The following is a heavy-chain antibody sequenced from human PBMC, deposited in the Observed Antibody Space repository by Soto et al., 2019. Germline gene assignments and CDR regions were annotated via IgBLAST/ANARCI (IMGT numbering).Heavy chain of an antibody. Sequence: SETLSLTCAVYGESFSGYYWTCIRQPPGRGLEWIVEISHTETTNWSGEINHSESTNYSPSLKSRVTISVDTSKNQFSLKLTSLTATDTAIYYCARGSSTHRSGWYVKYGGHGKLVT. CDR3: ARGSSTHRSGWYVKY. CDR2: INHSEST. J-gene: IGHJ4*01. D-gene: IGHD6-19*01. V-gene: IGHV4-34*01. CDR1: GESFSGYY.